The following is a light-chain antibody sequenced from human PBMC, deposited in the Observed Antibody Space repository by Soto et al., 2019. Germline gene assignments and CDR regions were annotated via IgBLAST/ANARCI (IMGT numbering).Light chain of an antibody. CDR3: QQYADSPLT. Sequence: ENVLTQSPGTLSLSPGESATLYCRASQSVAKNYLGWFQPTPGKAPRLXIWDASRRETGIPDLFSGSGAGTACTRTVSRLEHEDVEVAECQQYADSPLTFGGGTKVDIK. J-gene: IGKJ4*01. CDR1: QSVAKNY. V-gene: IGKV3-20*01. CDR2: DAS.